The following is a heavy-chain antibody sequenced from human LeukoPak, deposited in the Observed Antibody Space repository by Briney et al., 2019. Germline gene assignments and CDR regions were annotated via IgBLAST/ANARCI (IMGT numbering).Heavy chain of an antibody. Sequence: GASVKVSCKASGYTFTSYGISWVRQAPRQGLEWMGWISAYNGNTNYAQKLQGRVTMTTDTSTSTAYKELRSLRSDDTAVYYCARVGFSGHYYDYMDVWGKGTTVTVSS. V-gene: IGHV1-18*01. J-gene: IGHJ6*03. CDR3: ARVGFSGHYYDYMDV. CDR2: ISAYNGNT. CDR1: GYTFTSYG. D-gene: IGHD1-26*01.